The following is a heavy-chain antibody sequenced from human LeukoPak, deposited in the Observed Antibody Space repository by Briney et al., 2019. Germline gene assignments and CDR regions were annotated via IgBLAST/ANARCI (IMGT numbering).Heavy chain of an antibody. Sequence: SQTLSLTCTVSGGSISSGSYYWSWIRQPAGKGLEWIGYIYYSGSTNYNPSLKSRVTISVDTSKNQFSLKLSSVTAADTAVYYCARDRGLVVPSNWFDPWGQGTLVTVSS. CDR2: IYYSGST. CDR1: GGSISSGSYY. J-gene: IGHJ5*02. CDR3: ARDRGLVVPSNWFDP. D-gene: IGHD2-2*01. V-gene: IGHV4-61*10.